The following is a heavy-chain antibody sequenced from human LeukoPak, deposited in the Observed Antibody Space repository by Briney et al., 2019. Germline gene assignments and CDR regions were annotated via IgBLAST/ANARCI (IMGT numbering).Heavy chain of an antibody. D-gene: IGHD2-15*01. Sequence: GGSLRLSCSASRFTFSSYAMHWVRQAPGKGLEYVSAISSNGGSTYYADSVKGRFTISSDNSKNTLYLQMSSLRAKDTAVYYCVKVKYCSGGSCYGSYGMDVWGKGTTVTVSS. V-gene: IGHV3-64D*06. CDR1: RFTFSSYA. J-gene: IGHJ6*04. CDR3: VKVKYCSGGSCYGSYGMDV. CDR2: ISSNGGST.